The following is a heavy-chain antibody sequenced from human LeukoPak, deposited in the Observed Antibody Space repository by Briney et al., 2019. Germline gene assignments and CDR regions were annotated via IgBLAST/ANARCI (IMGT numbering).Heavy chain of an antibody. CDR3: AKGYCSSTSCHTRL. D-gene: IGHD2-2*01. V-gene: IGHV3-30*18. CDR2: ISYDGSNK. Sequence: PGRSLRLSCAASGFTFSSYGMHWVRQAPGKGLEWVAVISYDGSNKYYADSVKGRFTISRDNSKNTLYLQMNSLRAEDTAVYYCAKGYCSSTSCHTRLWGQGTLVTVSS. CDR1: GFTFSSYG. J-gene: IGHJ4*02.